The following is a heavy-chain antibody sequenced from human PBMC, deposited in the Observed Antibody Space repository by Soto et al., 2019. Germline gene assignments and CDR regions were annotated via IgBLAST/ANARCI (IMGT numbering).Heavy chain of an antibody. D-gene: IGHD3-22*01. CDR3: ARGWGYESSENYYAY. V-gene: IGHV1-69*01. Sequence: QVQLVQPGAEVKKPGSSVRVSCKAYGGTFSRYAISWVRQAPGQGLEWMGGIIPMFGTAYYAQKFKGRVTINADEVTSTAYMELSNLRSEDTAVYYCARGWGYESSENYYAYWGQGTLVTVSS. J-gene: IGHJ4*02. CDR1: GGTFSRYA. CDR2: IIPMFGTA.